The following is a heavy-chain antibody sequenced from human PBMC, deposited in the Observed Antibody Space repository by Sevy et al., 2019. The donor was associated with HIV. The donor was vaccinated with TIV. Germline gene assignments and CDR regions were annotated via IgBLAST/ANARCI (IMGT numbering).Heavy chain of an antibody. CDR1: GFTVSGVH. V-gene: IGHV3-53*01. CDR3: ARWYFKMDV. Sequence: QLGGSLRLSCSASGFTVSGVHMTWVRQASGKGLEWVSVIYDGGSTYYADSVKGRFIISRDNSKNTLYLQMNSLRVEDTAVYYCARWYFKMDVWGQGATVTVSS. J-gene: IGHJ6*02. CDR2: IYDGGST. D-gene: IGHD6-13*01.